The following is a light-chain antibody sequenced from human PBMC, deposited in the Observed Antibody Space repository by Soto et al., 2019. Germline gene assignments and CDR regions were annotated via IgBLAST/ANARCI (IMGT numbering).Light chain of an antibody. CDR1: QKISTY. V-gene: IGKV1-39*01. CDR2: AAS. Sequence: DIQMTQSPSSLSASAGDRVTITCRASQKISTYLNWYQQKPGKAPKVLIYAASSLRSGVPSRFSGSGSGTDFTLTISSLQPEDFATYFCQQSYSSPWTFGQGTKVEMK. J-gene: IGKJ1*01. CDR3: QQSYSSPWT.